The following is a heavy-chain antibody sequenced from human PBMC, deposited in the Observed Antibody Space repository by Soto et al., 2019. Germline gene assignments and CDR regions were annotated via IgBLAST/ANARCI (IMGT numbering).Heavy chain of an antibody. CDR2: IYYSGST. J-gene: IGHJ4*02. Sequence: SETLSLTCTVSGGSISSSSYYWGWIRQPPGKGLEWIGSIYYSGSTYYNPSLKSRVTISVDTSKNQFSLKLSSVTAADTAVYYCARLSITMVRGIDYWGQGTLVTVS. CDR1: GGSISSSSYY. CDR3: ARLSITMVRGIDY. D-gene: IGHD3-10*01. V-gene: IGHV4-39*01.